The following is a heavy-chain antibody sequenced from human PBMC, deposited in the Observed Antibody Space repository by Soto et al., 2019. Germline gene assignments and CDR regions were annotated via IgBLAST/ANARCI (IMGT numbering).Heavy chain of an antibody. CDR3: ARVMSGSYLGHGYYFDY. CDR2: IDPNSGGT. J-gene: IGHJ4*02. D-gene: IGHD1-26*01. Sequence: GASVKVSCKASRYTFTGYYMHWVRQAPGQGLEWMGWIDPNSGGTDYTQKFQGRVTMTRDTSTNTAYMELSRLRVDDTAIYYCARVMSGSYLGHGYYFDYWGQGTLVTVSS. CDR1: RYTFTGYY. V-gene: IGHV1-2*02.